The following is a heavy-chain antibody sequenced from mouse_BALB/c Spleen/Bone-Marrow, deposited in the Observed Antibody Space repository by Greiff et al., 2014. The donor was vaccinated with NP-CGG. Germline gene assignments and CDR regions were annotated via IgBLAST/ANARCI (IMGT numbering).Heavy chain of an antibody. CDR2: IDTANGNT. CDR1: GFNIKDTY. J-gene: IGHJ4*01. CDR3: ARYGNGLMDY. D-gene: IGHD2-1*01. Sequence: EVQLVESGAELVKPGASVKLSCTASGFNIKDTYMHWVKQRPEQGLEWIGRIDTANGNTKYDPKFQGKATITADTSSNTAYLQLSSLTSEDTAVCYCARYGNGLMDYWGQGTSVTVSS. V-gene: IGHV14-3*02.